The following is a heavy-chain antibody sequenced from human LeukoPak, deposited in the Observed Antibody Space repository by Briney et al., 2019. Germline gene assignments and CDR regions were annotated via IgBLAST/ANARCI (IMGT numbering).Heavy chain of an antibody. J-gene: IGHJ4*02. CDR2: ISGSGGST. CDR3: AKDQEIVGATDY. CDR1: GFTFSSYA. D-gene: IGHD1-26*01. V-gene: IGHV3-23*01. Sequence: GGSLRLSCAASGFTFSSYAMSRVRQAPGKGLEWVSAISGSGGSTYYADSVKGRFTISRDNSKNTLYLQMNSLRAEDTAVYYCAKDQEIVGATDYWGQGTLVTVSS.